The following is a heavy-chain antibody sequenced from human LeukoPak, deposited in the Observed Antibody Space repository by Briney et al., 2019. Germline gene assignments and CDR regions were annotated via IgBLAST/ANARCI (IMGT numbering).Heavy chain of an antibody. CDR3: AKAGPTRFLEWLLRDYFDY. V-gene: IGHV3-21*01. J-gene: IGHJ4*02. CDR1: GFTFSSYS. Sequence: GGSLRLSCAASGFTFSSYSMNWVRQAPGKGLEWVSSISSSSSYIYYADSVKGRFTISRDNAKNSLYLQMNSLRAEDTAVYYCAKAGPTRFLEWLLRDYFDYWGQGTLVTVSS. D-gene: IGHD3-3*01. CDR2: ISSSSSYI.